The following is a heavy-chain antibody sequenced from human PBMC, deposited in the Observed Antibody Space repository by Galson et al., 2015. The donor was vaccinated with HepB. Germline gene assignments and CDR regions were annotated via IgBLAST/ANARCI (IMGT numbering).Heavy chain of an antibody. Sequence: SLRLSCAASGFTFDDYAMHWVRQAPGKGLEWVSGISWNSGSIGYADSVKGRFTISRDNAKNSLYLQMNSLRAEDTALYYCAKGGGGGYFDYWGQGTLVTVSS. CDR1: GFTFDDYA. V-gene: IGHV3-9*01. D-gene: IGHD3-16*01. CDR3: AKGGGGGYFDY. J-gene: IGHJ4*02. CDR2: ISWNSGSI.